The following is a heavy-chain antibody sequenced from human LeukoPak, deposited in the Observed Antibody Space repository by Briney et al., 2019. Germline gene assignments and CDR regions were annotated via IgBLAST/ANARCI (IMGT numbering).Heavy chain of an antibody. D-gene: IGHD3/OR15-3a*01. CDR2: IYYSGST. J-gene: IGHJ5*02. CDR1: GGSISSYY. V-gene: IGHV4-59*08. Sequence: PSETLSLTCTVSGGSISSYYWSWIRQPPGKGLEWIGYIYYSGSTNYNPSLKSRVTISVDTSKNQFSLKLSSVTAADTAVYYCARHGLAMSWFDPWGQGTLVTVSS. CDR3: ARHGLAMSWFDP.